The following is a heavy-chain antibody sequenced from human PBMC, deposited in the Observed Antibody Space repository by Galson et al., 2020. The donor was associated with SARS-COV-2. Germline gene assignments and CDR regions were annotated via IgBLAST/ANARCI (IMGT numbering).Heavy chain of an antibody. V-gene: IGHV3-30*04. J-gene: IGHJ6*04. CDR3: ARDGGGVMDV. D-gene: IGHD2-8*01. CDR2: ISYDGSNK. Sequence: GGSLRLSCAASGFTFSSYAMHWVRQAPGKGLEWVAVISYDGSNKYYADSVKGRFTISRDNSKNTLYLQMNSLRAEDTAVYYCARDGGGVMDVWGKGTTVTVSS. CDR1: GFTFSSYA.